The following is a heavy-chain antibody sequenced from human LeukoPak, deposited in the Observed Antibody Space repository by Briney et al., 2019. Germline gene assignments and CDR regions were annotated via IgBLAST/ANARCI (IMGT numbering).Heavy chain of an antibody. Sequence: PSETLSLTCTVSGGSISSYYWSWIRQPPGKGLEWIGYIYYSGSTNYNPSLKSRVTISVDTSKNQFSLRLSSVTAADTAVYYCARVSGYDWESFYDYWGQGTLVTVSS. CDR2: IYYSGST. CDR3: ARVSGYDWESFYDY. V-gene: IGHV4-59*01. D-gene: IGHD5-12*01. CDR1: GGSISSYY. J-gene: IGHJ4*02.